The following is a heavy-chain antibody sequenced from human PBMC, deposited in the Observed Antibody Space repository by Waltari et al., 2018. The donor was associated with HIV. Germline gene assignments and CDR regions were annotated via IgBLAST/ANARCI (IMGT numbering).Heavy chain of an antibody. CDR1: GFTFSSYA. CDR2: ISGSGGST. V-gene: IGHV3-23*01. CDR3: AKEGIAGRPSVPDY. J-gene: IGHJ4*02. Sequence: EVQLLESGGGLVQPGGSLRPSCAASGFTFSSYALSWVRQAPGKGLEWVSVISGSGGSTYYADFVKGRFTISRDNSKNTLYLQMNSLRAEDTAVYYCAKEGIAGRPSVPDYWGQGTLVTVSS. D-gene: IGHD6-6*01.